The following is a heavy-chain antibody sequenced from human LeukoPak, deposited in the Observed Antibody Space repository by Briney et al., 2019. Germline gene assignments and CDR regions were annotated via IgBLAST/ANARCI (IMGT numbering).Heavy chain of an antibody. Sequence: GGSLRLSCAASGFTVSSNYMSWGRQAPGKGLEWGSDIYSGRSTFYADSVKGRFTISRDNDKTSLYLQMNSLRTEETAVYYCARVGGGSGSWYGRAYYYMDVWGKGTTVTVSS. CDR2: IYSGRST. J-gene: IGHJ6*03. V-gene: IGHV3-53*01. D-gene: IGHD6-13*01. CDR3: ARVGGGSGSWYGRAYYYMDV. CDR1: GFTVSSNY.